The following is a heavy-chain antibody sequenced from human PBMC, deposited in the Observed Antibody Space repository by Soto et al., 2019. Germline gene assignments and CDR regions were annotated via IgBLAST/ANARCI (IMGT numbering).Heavy chain of an antibody. Sequence: QVQLVASGGGVVQPGRSLRLSCAASGFIFRSYGMHWVRQAPGKGLEWVAGISYDGSNKFYVDPVKGRFTISRDNSKNRVDQQRNNLRVELTDVFYCAKDTYYNDSSGYYTFDYWGRGTLVTVFS. CDR1: GFIFRSYG. CDR2: ISYDGSNK. V-gene: IGHV3-30*18. D-gene: IGHD3-22*01. J-gene: IGHJ4*02. CDR3: AKDTYYNDSSGYYTFDY.